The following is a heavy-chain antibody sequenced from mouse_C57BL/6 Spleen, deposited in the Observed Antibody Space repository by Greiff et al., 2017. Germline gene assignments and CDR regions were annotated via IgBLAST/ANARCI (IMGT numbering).Heavy chain of an antibody. V-gene: IGHV1-55*01. Sequence: QVHVKQPGAELVKPGASVKMSCKASGYTFTSYWITWVKQRPGQGLEWIGDIYPGSGSTNYNEKFKSKATLTVDTSSSTAYMQLSSLTSEDSAVYYCARPPITTVVAHWYFDVWGTGTTVTVSS. CDR2: IYPGSGST. CDR1: GYTFTSYW. CDR3: ARPPITTVVAHWYFDV. J-gene: IGHJ1*03. D-gene: IGHD1-1*01.